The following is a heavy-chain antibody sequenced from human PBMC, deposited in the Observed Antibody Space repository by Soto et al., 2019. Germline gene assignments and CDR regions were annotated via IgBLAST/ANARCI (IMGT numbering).Heavy chain of an antibody. CDR1: GGTFSSYA. J-gene: IGHJ6*02. Sequence: QVQLVQSGAEVKKPGSSVKVSCKASGGTFSSYAISWVRQAPGQGLEWMGGIIPIFGTANYAQKFQGRVTITADESTSTAYMKLSSLRSEDTAVYYCARDAAITMVRGVPDYYYYYGMDVWGQGTTVTVSS. CDR3: ARDAAITMVRGVPDYYYYYGMDV. CDR2: IIPIFGTA. V-gene: IGHV1-69*01. D-gene: IGHD3-10*01.